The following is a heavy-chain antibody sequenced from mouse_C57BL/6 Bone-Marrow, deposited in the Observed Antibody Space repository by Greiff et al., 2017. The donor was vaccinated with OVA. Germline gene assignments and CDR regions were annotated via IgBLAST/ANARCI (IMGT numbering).Heavy chain of an antibody. CDR3: VYDGYYRGYFDV. CDR1: GYAFTNYL. J-gene: IGHJ1*03. V-gene: IGHV1-54*01. Sequence: VQLQQSGAELVRPGTSVKVSCKASGYAFTNYLIEWVKQRPGQGLEWIGVINPGSGGTNYNEKFKGKATLTADKSSSTAYMQLSSLTSEDSAVYFCVYDGYYRGYFDVWGTGTTVTVSS. D-gene: IGHD2-3*01. CDR2: INPGSGGT.